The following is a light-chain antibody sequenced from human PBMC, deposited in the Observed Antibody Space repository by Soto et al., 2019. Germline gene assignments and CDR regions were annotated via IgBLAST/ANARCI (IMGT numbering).Light chain of an antibody. CDR3: SSFTSRSTLVV. Sequence: QSVLTQPASVSGSPGQSITISCTGTSIDVGGFNYVSWYQQHPGKAPKLMIYEVTNRPSGVSNRFSGSKSGNTASLTIAGLQAEDEADYYCSSFTSRSTLVVFGGGTKVTVL. V-gene: IGLV2-14*01. CDR2: EVT. J-gene: IGLJ2*01. CDR1: SIDVGGFNY.